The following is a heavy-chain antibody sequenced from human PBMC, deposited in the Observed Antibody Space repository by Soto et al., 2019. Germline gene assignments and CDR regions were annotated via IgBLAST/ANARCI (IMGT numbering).Heavy chain of an antibody. Sequence: QVHLQHWCAGLLKPSETLSLTCAVYGGSVSGYYWSWIRQPPGKGLEWIGEINHSGSTNYNPSRKSRVTISVDTSKNQFSLKLRSVTAAETAVYYCAREWRSRGRFAPWGQGTLVTVS. CDR2: INHSGST. CDR3: AREWRSRGRFAP. J-gene: IGHJ5*02. D-gene: IGHD2-8*01. CDR1: GGSVSGYY. V-gene: IGHV4-34*01.